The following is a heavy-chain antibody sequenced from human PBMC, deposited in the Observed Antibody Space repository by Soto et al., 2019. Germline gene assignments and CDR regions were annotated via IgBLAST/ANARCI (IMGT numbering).Heavy chain of an antibody. CDR2: INLDGSHK. CDR3: ASKGDSLNY. CDR1: GFTLRSSW. D-gene: IGHD2-21*02. J-gene: IGHJ4*02. Sequence: GGSLRLSCAASGFTLRSSWMYWVRQAPGKGLEWVANINLDGSHKYYVDSVKGRFTISRDNAKNSLYLQMNSLRAEDTAVYYCASKGDSLNYWGQGTLVTVSS. V-gene: IGHV3-7*01.